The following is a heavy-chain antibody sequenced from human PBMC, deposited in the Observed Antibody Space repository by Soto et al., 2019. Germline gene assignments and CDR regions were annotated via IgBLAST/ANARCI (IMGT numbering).Heavy chain of an antibody. V-gene: IGHV2-5*02. J-gene: IGHJ6*02. CDR3: ARYCSGGSCYRHGMDV. D-gene: IGHD2-15*01. CDR1: GFSHSTSGVG. Sequence: QITLKESGPTLVKPTQTLTLTCTFSGFSHSTSGVGVGWIRQPPGKALEWLALIYWDDDKRYSPSLKSRLTITKDTSKNQVVLTMTNMDPVDTATYYCARYCSGGSCYRHGMDVWGQGTTVTVSS. CDR2: IYWDDDK.